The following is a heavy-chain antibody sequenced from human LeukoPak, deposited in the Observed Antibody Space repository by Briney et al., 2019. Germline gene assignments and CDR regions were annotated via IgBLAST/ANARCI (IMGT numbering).Heavy chain of an antibody. CDR2: IWYDGSNK. Sequence: GRSLRLSCAASGFTFSSYGMHWVRQAPGKGLEWVAVIWYDGSNKYYADSVKGRFTISRENSKNTLYLQMNNLRAEDTAVYYCARGVTTVTYSVAQSYFDYWGQGTLVTVSS. V-gene: IGHV3-33*01. CDR3: ARGVTTVTYSVAQSYFDY. CDR1: GFTFSSYG. D-gene: IGHD4-11*01. J-gene: IGHJ4*02.